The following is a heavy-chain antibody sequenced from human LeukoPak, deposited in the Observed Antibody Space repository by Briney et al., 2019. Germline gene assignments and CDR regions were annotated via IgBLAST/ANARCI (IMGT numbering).Heavy chain of an antibody. Sequence: GGSLRLSCAASGFTFSSYAMTWVRQAPGKGLGWVSAISGSGSTTYYADSVKGRFTISRDNSKNTLYLQMSSLRAEDTAVYYCARGARNFMRFGELPSFDYWGQGTLVTVSS. CDR2: ISGSGSTT. CDR3: ARGARNFMRFGELPSFDY. CDR1: GFTFSSYA. D-gene: IGHD3-10*01. J-gene: IGHJ4*02. V-gene: IGHV3-23*01.